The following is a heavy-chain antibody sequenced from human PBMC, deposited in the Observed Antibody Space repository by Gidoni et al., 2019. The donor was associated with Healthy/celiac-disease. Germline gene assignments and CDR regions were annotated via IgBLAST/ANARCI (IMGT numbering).Heavy chain of an antibody. D-gene: IGHD3-22*01. Sequence: EVQLVESGGGVVRPGGPLGASWPAPGSTFDDCAMHWVRQAPGKGLEWVSLISGDGGSTYYADAVKGRFTISRDNSENSLYLQMNSLRTEDTALYYCAKDTDSSGYYEDYWGQGTLVTVSS. V-gene: IGHV3-43*02. CDR2: ISGDGGST. CDR1: GSTFDDCA. CDR3: AKDTDSSGYYEDY. J-gene: IGHJ4*02.